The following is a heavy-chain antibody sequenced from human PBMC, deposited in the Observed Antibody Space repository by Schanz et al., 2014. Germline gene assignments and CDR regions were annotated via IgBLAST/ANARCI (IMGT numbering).Heavy chain of an antibody. CDR1: GFTFSSYS. Sequence: EVQLVESGGGLIQPGGSLTLSCAASGFTFSSYSMNWVRQAPGKGLEWVSYVSRSTPDIYYADSVKGRFTMSRDNAKNTVHLQMNSLRAEDTAVYYCAKQHIVRGVIYLNWFDSWGQGTLVTVSS. J-gene: IGHJ5*01. V-gene: IGHV3-48*01. CDR3: AKQHIVRGVIYLNWFDS. CDR2: VSRSTPDI. D-gene: IGHD3-10*01.